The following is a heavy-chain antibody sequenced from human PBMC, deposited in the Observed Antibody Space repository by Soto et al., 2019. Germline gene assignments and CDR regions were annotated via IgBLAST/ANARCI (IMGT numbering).Heavy chain of an antibody. Sequence: PGRSRRLACAACGLSCCNYEMHWVRQAPGKGLEWVALIWYDGSDKNYVDSVKGRFTISRDNSKSTLYLQMNSLRVEDTAVYYCARRHGYNYDYWGQGTLVTVSS. CDR3: ARRHGYNYDY. CDR2: IWYDGSDK. D-gene: IGHD5-12*01. V-gene: IGHV3-33*01. J-gene: IGHJ4*02. CDR1: GLSCCNYE.